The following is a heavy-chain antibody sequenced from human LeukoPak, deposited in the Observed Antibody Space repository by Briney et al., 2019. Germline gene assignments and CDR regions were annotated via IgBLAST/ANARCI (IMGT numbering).Heavy chain of an antibody. CDR1: GGSISSGDYY. Sequence: SQTLSLTCTVSGGSISSGDYYWSWIRQPPGKGLEWIGYIYYSGSTYYNPSLKTRVTISVDTSKNQFSLKLSSVTAADTAVYYWARGDRRGWRCYSVYYWGQGTLVTVSS. CDR2: IYYSGST. CDR3: ARGDRRGWRCYSVYY. J-gene: IGHJ4*01. D-gene: IGHD2-15*01. V-gene: IGHV4-30-4*01.